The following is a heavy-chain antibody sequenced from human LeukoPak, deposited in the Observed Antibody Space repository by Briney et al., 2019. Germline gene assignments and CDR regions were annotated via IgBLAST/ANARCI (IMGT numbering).Heavy chain of an antibody. J-gene: IGHJ4*02. CDR2: INPNSGGT. V-gene: IGHV1-2*02. D-gene: IGHD6-19*01. CDR3: ARATTPINSSGWYFLGYYFDY. CDR1: GYTFTGYY. Sequence: ASVKVSCKASGYTFTGYYMHWVRQAPGQGLEWMGWINPNSGGTNYAQKFQGRVTMTRDTSISTAYMELSRLGSDDTAVYYCARATTPINSSGWYFLGYYFDYWGQGTLVTVSS.